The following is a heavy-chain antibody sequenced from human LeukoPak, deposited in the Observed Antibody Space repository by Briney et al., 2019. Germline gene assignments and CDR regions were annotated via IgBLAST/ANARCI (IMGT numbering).Heavy chain of an antibody. CDR1: DYSIDSGYY. V-gene: IGHV4-38-2*02. CDR2: IHHSATT. CDR3: ASHTTTSSLGPI. Sequence: SETLSLTCSVSDYSIDSGYYWGWIRQPPGKGLEWIGSIHHSATTYYNPSLRSRVTVSVDTSKNQFSLKLNSVTAADTAVYYCASHTTTSSLGPIWGQGTLVTVSS. D-gene: IGHD2-2*01. J-gene: IGHJ4*02.